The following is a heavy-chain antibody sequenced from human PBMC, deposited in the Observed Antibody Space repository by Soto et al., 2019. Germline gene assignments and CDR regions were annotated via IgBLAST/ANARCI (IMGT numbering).Heavy chain of an antibody. J-gene: IGHJ5*02. Sequence: SVKVSCKASGGTFSSYAISWVRQAPGQGLEWMGGIIPIFGTANYAQKFQGRVTITADKSTSTAYMELSSLRSEDTAVYYCASRVVVPAAKGWFDPWGQGTLVTVSS. V-gene: IGHV1-69*06. CDR3: ASRVVVPAAKGWFDP. CDR1: GGTFSSYA. CDR2: IIPIFGTA. D-gene: IGHD2-2*01.